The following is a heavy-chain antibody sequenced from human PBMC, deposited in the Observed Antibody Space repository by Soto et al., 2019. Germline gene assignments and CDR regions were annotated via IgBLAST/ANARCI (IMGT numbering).Heavy chain of an antibody. CDR2: IKSKTHGGTT. CDR1: DFAFTNAW. Sequence: GGSLRLSCAASDFAFTNAWINWVRQAPGKGLEWVGRIKSKTHGGTTDFAAPVKGRFAISRGDSKNMVYLKMSSLRTEDTGIYYCTTDSYSAMMVVLFDYWGHGTLVTVSS. D-gene: IGHD2-15*01. J-gene: IGHJ4*01. CDR3: TTDSYSAMMVVLFDY. V-gene: IGHV3-15*07.